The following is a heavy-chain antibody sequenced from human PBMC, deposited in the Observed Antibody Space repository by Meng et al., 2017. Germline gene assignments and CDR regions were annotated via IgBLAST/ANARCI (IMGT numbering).Heavy chain of an antibody. D-gene: IGHD2-15*01. CDR1: GYTFTGYY. CDR3: ATPRARYCSGGSCYSGAFDI. CDR2: INPNSGGT. Sequence: ASVTVSCKASGYTFTGYYMHWVRQAPGQGLEWMGRINPNSGGTNYAQKFQGRVTMTRDTSISTAYMELSRLRSDDTAVYYCATPRARYCSGGSCYSGAFDIWGQGTMVTVSS. J-gene: IGHJ3*02. V-gene: IGHV1-2*06.